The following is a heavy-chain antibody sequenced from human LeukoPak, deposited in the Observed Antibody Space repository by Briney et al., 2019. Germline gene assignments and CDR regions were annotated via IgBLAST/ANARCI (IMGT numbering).Heavy chain of an antibody. V-gene: IGHV3-30*04. D-gene: IGHD3-9*01. J-gene: IGHJ4*02. CDR3: ARVRYFDLHDY. Sequence: PLGSLRLSCAASGFTFSSYAMHWVCQAPGKGLEWVAVISYDGSNKYYADSVKGRFTISRDNSKNTLYLQMNSLRAEDTAVYYCARVRYFDLHDYWGQGTLVTVSS. CDR2: ISYDGSNK. CDR1: GFTFSSYA.